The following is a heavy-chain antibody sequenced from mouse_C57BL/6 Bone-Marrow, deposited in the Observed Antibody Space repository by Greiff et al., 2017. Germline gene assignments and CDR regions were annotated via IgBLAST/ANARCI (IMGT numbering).Heavy chain of an antibody. CDR2: IYPGDSDT. CDR3: TIPSAYGSRGDCDY. V-gene: IGHV1-5*01. D-gene: IGHD1-1*01. J-gene: IGHJ2*01. Sequence: VQLQQSGTVLARPGASVKMSCKTSGYTFTSYWMHWVKQRPGQGLEWIGAIYPGDSDTSYKQKFKGKAKLTAVTSASTAYRALNSLTNEDSAVYDCTIPSAYGSRGDCDYWGQGTTLTVSS. CDR1: GYTFTSYW.